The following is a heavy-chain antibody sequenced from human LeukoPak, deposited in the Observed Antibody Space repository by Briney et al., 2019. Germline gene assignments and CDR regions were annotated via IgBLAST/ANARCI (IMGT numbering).Heavy chain of an antibody. CDR2: ISSSSSYI. D-gene: IGHD4-17*01. CDR1: GFTFSSYS. CDR3: ARGMGDYVYYYYGMDV. Sequence: GGSLRLSCAASGFTFSSYSMNWVRQAPGKGLEWVSSISSSSSYIYYADSVKGRFTISRDNAKNSLYLQMNSLRAEDTAVHYCARGMGDYVYYYYGMDVWGKGTTVTVSS. V-gene: IGHV3-21*01. J-gene: IGHJ6*04.